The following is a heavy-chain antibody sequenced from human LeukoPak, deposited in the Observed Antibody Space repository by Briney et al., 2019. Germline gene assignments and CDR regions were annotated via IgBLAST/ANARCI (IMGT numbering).Heavy chain of an antibody. J-gene: IGHJ3*02. D-gene: IGHD3-22*01. CDR3: ARDTRQDYYDSSGYVWFAFDI. Sequence: PGGSLRLSCAASGFTDRNNYMSWVRQAPGKGLEWVSVIYSGGSTYYADSVKGRFTISRDNSKNTLYLQMNSLRAEDTAVYYCARDTRQDYYDSSGYVWFAFDIWGQGTMVTVSS. CDR2: IYSGGST. CDR1: GFTDRNNY. V-gene: IGHV3-53*01.